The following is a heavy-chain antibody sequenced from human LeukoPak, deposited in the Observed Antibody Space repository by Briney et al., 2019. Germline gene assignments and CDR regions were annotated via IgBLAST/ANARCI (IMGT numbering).Heavy chain of an antibody. CDR3: ARDNIVVVAATKAYYFDY. J-gene: IGHJ4*02. Sequence: SETLSLTCTVSGYSISSGYYWGWIRQPPGKGLEWIGSIYHSGSTYYNPSLKSRVAISVHTSKNQFSLKLSSVTAADTAVYYCARDNIVVVAATKAYYFDYWGQGTLVTVSA. CDR1: GYSISSGYY. V-gene: IGHV4-38-2*02. D-gene: IGHD2-15*01. CDR2: IYHSGST.